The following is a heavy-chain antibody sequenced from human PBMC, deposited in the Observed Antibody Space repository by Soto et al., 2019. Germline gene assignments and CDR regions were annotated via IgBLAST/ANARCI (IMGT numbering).Heavy chain of an antibody. D-gene: IGHD1-26*01. Sequence: QVQLVESGGGLVKPGGSLRLSCEASGFTFSDFHMIWVRQAPGKGLEWISYIYRGGSTVYYADSVQGRFTISRDNAKNSLYLQLDSMRVEDAAVYYCAKRIVGTTGHAFDVWGQGTTVTISS. V-gene: IGHV3-11*01. CDR2: IYRGGSTV. CDR3: AKRIVGTTGHAFDV. CDR1: GFTFSDFH. J-gene: IGHJ6*02.